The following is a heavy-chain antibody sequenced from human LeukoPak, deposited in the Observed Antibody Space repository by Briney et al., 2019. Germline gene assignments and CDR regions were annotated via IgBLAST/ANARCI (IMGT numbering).Heavy chain of an antibody. D-gene: IGHD3-10*01. CDR1: GGSISSGSYY. J-gene: IGHJ4*02. CDR2: IYTSGST. Sequence: SETLSLTCTVSGGSISSGSYYWSWIRQPAGKGLEWIGRIYTSGSTSYNPSLKSRVTISVDTSKNQFSLKLSSVTAADTAVYYCARECITMVRGVITAFDYWGQGTLVTVSS. V-gene: IGHV4-61*02. CDR3: ARECITMVRGVITAFDY.